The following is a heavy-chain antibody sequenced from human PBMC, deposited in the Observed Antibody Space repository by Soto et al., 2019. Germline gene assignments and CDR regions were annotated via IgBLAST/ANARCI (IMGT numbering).Heavy chain of an antibody. V-gene: IGHV4-30-4*01. CDR3: ARYPHYDFWSGYYAY. D-gene: IGHD3-3*01. Sequence: QVQLQESGPGLVKPSQTLSLTCTVSGGSISSGDYYWSWIRQPPGKGREWIGYIYYSGSTYYNPSIKSRVTISVDTSKNQFSLKLSSVSAADTAVYYCARYPHYDFWSGYYAYWGQGTLVTVSS. CDR2: IYYSGST. CDR1: GGSISSGDYY. J-gene: IGHJ4*02.